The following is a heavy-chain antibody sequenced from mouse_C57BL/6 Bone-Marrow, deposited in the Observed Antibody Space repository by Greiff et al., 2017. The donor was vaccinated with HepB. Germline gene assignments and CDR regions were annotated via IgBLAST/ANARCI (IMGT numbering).Heavy chain of an antibody. CDR1: GYTFTSYW. D-gene: IGHD1-1*01. V-gene: IGHV1-64*01. Sequence: QVQLQQSGAELVKPGASVKLSCEASGYTFTSYWMHWVKQRPGQGLEWIGMIHPNSGSTNYNEKFKSKATLTVDKSSSTAYMQLSSLTSEDSAVYYCARSGYGSSYRYAMDYWGQGTSVTVSS. J-gene: IGHJ4*01. CDR3: ARSGYGSSYRYAMDY. CDR2: IHPNSGST.